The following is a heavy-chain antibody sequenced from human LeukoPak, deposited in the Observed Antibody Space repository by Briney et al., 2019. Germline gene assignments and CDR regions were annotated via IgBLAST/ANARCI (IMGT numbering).Heavy chain of an antibody. Sequence: GGSLRLSCAGSGFIFSNYAMSWVRQAPGKGLEGVSGVKGNGFDTYYADSVKGRFTVSRDNSKNTLSLQMNSLSAEDTAVYYCAKDTGPLMITFGGVVISYFDYWGQGALVTVSS. CDR3: AKDTGPLMITFGGVVISYFDY. V-gene: IGHV3-23*01. J-gene: IGHJ4*02. CDR1: GFIFSNYA. CDR2: VKGNGFDT. D-gene: IGHD3-16*01.